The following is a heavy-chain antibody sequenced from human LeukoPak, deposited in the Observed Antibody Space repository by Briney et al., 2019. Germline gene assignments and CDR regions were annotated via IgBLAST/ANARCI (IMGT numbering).Heavy chain of an antibody. CDR1: GFTFSSYA. CDR3: AKAERYDSSGYYYVRNNWFDL. J-gene: IGHJ5*02. D-gene: IGHD3-22*01. V-gene: IGHV3-23*01. CDR2: ISGSGGST. Sequence: GGSLRLSCAASGFTFSSYAMSWVRQAPGKGLEWVSAISGSGGSTYYADSVKGRFTISRDNSKNTLYLQMNSLRAEDTAVYYCAKAERYDSSGYYYVRNNWFDLWGQGTLVTVSS.